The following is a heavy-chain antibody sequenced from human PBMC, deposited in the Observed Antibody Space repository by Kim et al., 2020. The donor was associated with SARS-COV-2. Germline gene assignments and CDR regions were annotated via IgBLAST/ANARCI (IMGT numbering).Heavy chain of an antibody. CDR1: GFTFSSYA. CDR2: ISSNGGST. D-gene: IGHD3-10*01. CDR3: VKVDGSGSRLYYYYGMDV. V-gene: IGHV3-64D*09. Sequence: GGSLRLSCSASGFTFSSYAMHWVRQAPGKGLEYVSAISSNGGSTYYADSVKGRFTISRDNSKNTLYLQMSSLRAEDTAVYYCVKVDGSGSRLYYYYGMDVWGQGTTVTVSS. J-gene: IGHJ6*02.